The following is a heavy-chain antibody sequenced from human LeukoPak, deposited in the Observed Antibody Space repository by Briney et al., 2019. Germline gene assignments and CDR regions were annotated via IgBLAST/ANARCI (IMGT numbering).Heavy chain of an antibody. D-gene: IGHD3-16*01. CDR3: ARLRAPDSALFNY. V-gene: IGHV1-24*01. J-gene: IGHJ4*02. CDR1: GYTLTELS. CDR2: LEPEVGET. Sequence: ASVKVSCKVSGYTLTELSMHWVRDAPGKGREWRGGLEPEVGETIYAQTFERRVTMTEDTATDTAYMELSSLRSEHTGVYHCARLRAPDSALFNYWGQGTLVTVSS.